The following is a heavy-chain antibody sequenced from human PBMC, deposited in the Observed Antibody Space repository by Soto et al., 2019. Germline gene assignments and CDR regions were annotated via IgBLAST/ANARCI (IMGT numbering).Heavy chain of an antibody. Sequence: GGSLRLSCAASGFTFSSYGMHWVRQAPGKGLEWVAVIWYDGSNKYYADSVKGRFTISRDNSKNTLYLQMNSLRAEDTAVYYCARDLFSSYGSGSYYPNWFDPWRQGTLVTVSS. CDR3: ARDLFSSYGSGSYYPNWFDP. J-gene: IGHJ5*02. CDR2: IWYDGSNK. CDR1: GFTFSSYG. V-gene: IGHV3-33*01. D-gene: IGHD3-10*01.